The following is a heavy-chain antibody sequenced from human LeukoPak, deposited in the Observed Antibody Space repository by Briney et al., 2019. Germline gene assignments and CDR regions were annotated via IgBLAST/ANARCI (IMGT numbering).Heavy chain of an antibody. J-gene: IGHJ4*02. Sequence: GGSLRLSCAASGFTFSNTWMNWVRQAPGKGLEWVGRIKSKTDGGTTDYAAPVKGRFTISRDDSKNTLYLQMNSLKTEDTAVYYCTPEESVRSGYCSGGSCYIDYWGQGTLVTVSS. V-gene: IGHV3-15*01. CDR2: IKSKTDGGTT. D-gene: IGHD2-15*01. CDR1: GFTFSNTW. CDR3: TPEESVRSGYCSGGSCYIDY.